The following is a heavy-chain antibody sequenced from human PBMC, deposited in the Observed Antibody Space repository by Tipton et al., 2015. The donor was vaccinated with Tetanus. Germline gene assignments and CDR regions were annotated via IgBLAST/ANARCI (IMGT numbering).Heavy chain of an antibody. D-gene: IGHD3-3*01. V-gene: IGHV3-7*01. CDR1: GFTFSSYW. CDR2: IKQDGSEK. J-gene: IGHJ4*02. CDR3: ARSRSPYYDFWSGYSSGGVFFDY. Sequence: SLRLSCAASGFTFSSYWMSWVRQAPGKGLEWVANIKQDGSEKYYVDSVKGRFTISRDNAKNSLYLQMNSLRAEDTAVYYCARSRSPYYDFWSGYSSGGVFFDYWGQGTLVTVSS.